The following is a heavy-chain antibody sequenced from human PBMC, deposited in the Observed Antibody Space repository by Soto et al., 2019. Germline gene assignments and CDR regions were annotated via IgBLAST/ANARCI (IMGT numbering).Heavy chain of an antibody. J-gene: IGHJ5*02. Sequence: GGSLRLSCAASGFTFSSYSMNWVRQAPGKGLEWVSSISSSSSYIYYADSVKGRFTISRDNAKNTLYLQMNSLRAEDTAVYYYSKDWAQGVVAASPINWFDPWGQGTLVTVSS. V-gene: IGHV3-21*04. CDR3: SKDWAQGVVAASPINWFDP. CDR1: GFTFSSYS. D-gene: IGHD2-15*01. CDR2: ISSSSSYI.